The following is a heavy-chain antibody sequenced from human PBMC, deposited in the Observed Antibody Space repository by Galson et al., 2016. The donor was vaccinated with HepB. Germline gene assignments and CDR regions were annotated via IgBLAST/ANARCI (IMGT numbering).Heavy chain of an antibody. CDR3: AKGDAVVAAVDY. V-gene: IGHV1-69*13. Sequence: SVKVSCKASGDTFSSYAITWVRQAPGQGLEWMGGIIPIFGTANYAQKFQGRVTITADESTSTAYMELSCLRSEDTAVYYCAKGDAVVAAVDYWGPGKLVTVSS. CDR1: GDTFSSYA. CDR2: IIPIFGTA. J-gene: IGHJ4*02. D-gene: IGHD2-15*01.